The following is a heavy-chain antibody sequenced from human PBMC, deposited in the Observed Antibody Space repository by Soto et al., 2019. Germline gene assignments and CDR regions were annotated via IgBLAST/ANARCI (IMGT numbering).Heavy chain of an antibody. CDR2: IKSKTDGGTT. CDR1: GFTFSNAW. J-gene: IGHJ4*02. V-gene: IGHV3-15*01. D-gene: IGHD1-26*01. CDR3: TTDPSVGLQIGPTPFDY. Sequence: GGSLRLSCAASGFTFSNAWMSWVRQAPGKGLEWVGRIKSKTDGGTTDYAAPVKGRFTISRDDSKNTLYLQMNSLKTEDTAVYYCTTDPSVGLQIGPTPFDYWGQGTLVTVSS.